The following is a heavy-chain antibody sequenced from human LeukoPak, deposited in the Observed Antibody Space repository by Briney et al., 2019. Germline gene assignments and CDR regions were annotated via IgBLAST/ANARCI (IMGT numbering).Heavy chain of an antibody. CDR1: GFTFSAYS. J-gene: IGHJ4*02. D-gene: IGHD1-26*01. Sequence: GGSLRLSCATSGFTFSAYSMIWVRQTPGKGLECLSYITSSSDSIHYADSVRGRFTVSRDNAKNSLYLQMNSLRDEDTAVYYCARDPGYSRPSSYGYFDHWGQGTLATVSS. CDR2: ITSSSDSI. CDR3: ARDPGYSRPSSYGYFDH. V-gene: IGHV3-48*02.